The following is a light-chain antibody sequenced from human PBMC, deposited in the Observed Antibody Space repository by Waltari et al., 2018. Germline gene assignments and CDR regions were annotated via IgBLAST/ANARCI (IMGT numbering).Light chain of an antibody. J-gene: IGKJ1*01. CDR3: QQYGSSPRT. CDR1: QSVSSSH. Sequence: EIVLTQSPGTLSLSPGERATLSCRASQSVSSSHLAWYQQKPGQAPTLLIYGASSRATGIPDRFSGSGSGTDFTLTISRLEPEDFAVYYCQQYGSSPRTFGQGTKVEIK. V-gene: IGKV3-20*01. CDR2: GAS.